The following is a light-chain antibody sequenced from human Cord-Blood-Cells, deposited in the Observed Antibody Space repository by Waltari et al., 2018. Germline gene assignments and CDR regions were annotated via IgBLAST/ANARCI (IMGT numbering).Light chain of an antibody. J-gene: IGLJ3*02. Sequence: QSALTQPASVSGSPGQSITISCPGTSSDVGSYNLVSWYQQHPGKAPKLVLYEGSKRPSGVSNRFSGSKSGNTASLTISGLQAEDEADYYCCSYAGSSTWVFGGGTKLTVL. CDR1: SSDVGSYNL. V-gene: IGLV2-23*01. CDR3: CSYAGSSTWV. CDR2: EGS.